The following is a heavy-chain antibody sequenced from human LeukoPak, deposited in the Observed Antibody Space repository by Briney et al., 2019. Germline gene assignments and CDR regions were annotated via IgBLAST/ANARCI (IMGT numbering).Heavy chain of an antibody. CDR1: GGSFSGYY. V-gene: IGHV4-34*01. Sequence: SETLSLTCAVYGGSFSGYYWGWIRQPPGKGLEWIGEINHSGSTNYNPSLKSRVTISVDTSKNQFSLKLSSVTAADTAVYYCATGDSSGYYFAEYFQHWGQGTLVTVSS. CDR3: ATGDSSGYYFAEYFQH. CDR2: INHSGST. D-gene: IGHD3-22*01. J-gene: IGHJ1*01.